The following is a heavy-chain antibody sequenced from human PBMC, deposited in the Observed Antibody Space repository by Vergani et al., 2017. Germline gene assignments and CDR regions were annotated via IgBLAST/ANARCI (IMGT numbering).Heavy chain of an antibody. CDR3: ARHGAANRGHNWFDP. CDR2: IYYSGST. Sequence: QLQLQESGPGLVKPSETLSLTCTVSGGSISSSSYYWGWIRQPPGKGLEWIGSIYYSGSTYYNPSLKSRVTISVDTSKNQFSLKLNSVTAADTAVYYCARHGAANRGHNWFDPWGQGTLVTVSS. J-gene: IGHJ5*02. D-gene: IGHD2/OR15-2a*01. V-gene: IGHV4-39*01. CDR1: GGSISSSSYY.